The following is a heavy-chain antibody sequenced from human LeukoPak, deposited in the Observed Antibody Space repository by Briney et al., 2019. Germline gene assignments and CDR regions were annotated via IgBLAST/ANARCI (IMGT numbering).Heavy chain of an antibody. V-gene: IGHV4-61*01. CDR2: IYYSGST. D-gene: IGHD6-13*01. CDR3: ARLRMPARAAGHFDY. Sequence: SETLSLTCTVSGGSISSGSYYWSWIRQPPGKGLEWIGYIYYSGSTNYNPSLKSRVTISVDTSKNQFSLKLSSVTAADTAVYYCARLRMPARAAGHFDYWGQGTLVTVSS. J-gene: IGHJ4*02. CDR1: GGSISSGSYY.